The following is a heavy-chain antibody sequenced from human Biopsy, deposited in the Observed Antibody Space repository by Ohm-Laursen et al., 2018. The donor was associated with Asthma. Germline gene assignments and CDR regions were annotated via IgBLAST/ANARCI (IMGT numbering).Heavy chain of an antibody. V-gene: IGHV4-59*01. Sequence: SETLSLTCTVSGGSISSYYWSWIRQPPGRGLEWIGYMYSSGSTNYNPSLKSRVTISVDTSKNQFSLKLSSVTAADTAVYYCARGSSGGSYYTSLGYWGQGSLVTVSS. CDR2: MYSSGST. CDR3: ARGSSGGSYYTSLGY. J-gene: IGHJ4*02. CDR1: GGSISSYY. D-gene: IGHD1-26*01.